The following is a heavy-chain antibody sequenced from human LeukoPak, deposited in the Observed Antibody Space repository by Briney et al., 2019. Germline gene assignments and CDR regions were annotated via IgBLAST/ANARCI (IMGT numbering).Heavy chain of an antibody. V-gene: IGHV3-53*05. Sequence: GGSLRLSCAASGFTVSRDYMSWVRQAPGKGLEWVSVIYSGGTTYYADSVMGRFTISRDISKNTLYLQMNSLRSDDTAVYYCAAQIGGVTYGSGSYYNAGENWFDPWGQGTLVTVSS. J-gene: IGHJ5*02. CDR2: IYSGGTT. D-gene: IGHD3-10*01. CDR3: AAQIGGVTYGSGSYYNAGENWFDP. CDR1: GFTVSRDY.